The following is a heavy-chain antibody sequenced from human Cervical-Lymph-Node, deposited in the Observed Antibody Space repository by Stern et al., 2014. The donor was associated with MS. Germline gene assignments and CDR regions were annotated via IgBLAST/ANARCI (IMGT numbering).Heavy chain of an antibody. J-gene: IGHJ4*02. CDR2: INHSGST. CDR3: ARGPDYGGNSRFFDY. D-gene: IGHD4-23*01. Sequence: VQLQQWGAGLLKPSETLSLTCAVYGGSFSGYYWSWIRQPPGKGLEWIGEINHSGSTNYNPSLKSRVTISVETSKNQFSLKLSSVTAADTAVYYCARGPDYGGNSRFFDYWGQGTLVTVSS. V-gene: IGHV4-34*01. CDR1: GGSFSGYY.